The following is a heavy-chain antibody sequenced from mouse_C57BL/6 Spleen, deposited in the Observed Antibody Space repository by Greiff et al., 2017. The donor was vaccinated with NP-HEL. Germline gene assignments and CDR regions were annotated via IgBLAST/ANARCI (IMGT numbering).Heavy chain of an antibody. D-gene: IGHD3-1*01. V-gene: IGHV1-53*01. CDR2: INPSNGGT. J-gene: IGHJ3*01. CDR3: ARGGKTGLPFAY. CDR1: GYTFTSYW. Sequence: VQLQQSGTELVKPGASVKLSCMASGYTFTSYWLHWVKQRPGQGLEWIGNINPSNGGTNYNEKFKSKATLTVDKSSSTAYMQLSSLTSEDSAVYYCARGGKTGLPFAYWGQGTLVTVSA.